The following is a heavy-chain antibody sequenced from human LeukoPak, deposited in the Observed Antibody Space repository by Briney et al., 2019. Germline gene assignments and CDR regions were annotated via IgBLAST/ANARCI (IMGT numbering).Heavy chain of an antibody. CDR3: ARCYCSSTSCFSNWFDP. V-gene: IGHV4-61*02. J-gene: IGHJ5*02. CDR2: IYYSGST. CDR1: GGSISSGSYY. D-gene: IGHD2-2*01. Sequence: SQTLSLTCTVSGGSISSGSYYWSWIRQPAGKGLEWIGRIYYSGSTYYNPSLKSRVTISVDTSKNQFSLKLSSVTAADTAVYYCARCYCSSTSCFSNWFDPWGQGTLVTVSS.